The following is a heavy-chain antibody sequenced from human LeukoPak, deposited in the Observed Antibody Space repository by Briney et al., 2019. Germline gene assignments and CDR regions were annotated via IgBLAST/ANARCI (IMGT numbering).Heavy chain of an antibody. J-gene: IGHJ4*02. CDR1: GGSISSSNYY. D-gene: IGHD2-2*01. CDR2: VYYSGST. V-gene: IGHV4-39*01. CDR3: ERICSTTSCHLDY. Sequence: SETLSLTCTVSGGSISSSNYYWGWIRQPPGKGLEWIRSVYYSGSTYYNPYLKSRVTISVDTSKNQFSLKLSSVTAADTAVYYCERICSTTSCHLDYWGQGTLVTVSS.